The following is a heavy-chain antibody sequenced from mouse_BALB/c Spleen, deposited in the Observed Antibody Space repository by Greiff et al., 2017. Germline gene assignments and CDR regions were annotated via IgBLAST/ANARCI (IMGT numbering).Heavy chain of an antibody. CDR2: SRNKANDYTT. Sequence: EVKLVESGGGLVQPGGSLRLSCATSGFTFSDFYMEWVRQPPGKRLEWIAASRNKANDYTTEYSASVKGRFIVTRDTSQSILYLQMNALRAEETAIYYCARDAELGLLAMDYWGQGTSVTVSS. V-gene: IGHV7-1*02. D-gene: IGHD3-1*01. CDR3: ARDAELGLLAMDY. CDR1: GFTFSDFY. J-gene: IGHJ4*01.